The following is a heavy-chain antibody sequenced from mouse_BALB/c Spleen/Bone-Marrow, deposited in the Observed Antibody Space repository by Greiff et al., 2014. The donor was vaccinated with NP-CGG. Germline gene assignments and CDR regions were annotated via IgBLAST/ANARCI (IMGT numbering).Heavy chain of an antibody. D-gene: IGHD2-1*01. Sequence: EVQLQQSGAELVKPGASVKLSCTASGFNIKDTYTHWVKQRPEQGLEWIGGIDPANGDIIYDPKFQGKATITADTSSNTAYLQLSSLTSEDTAVYYCARGGNYGWFAYWGQGTLVTVSA. CDR1: GFNIKDTY. V-gene: IGHV14-3*02. CDR3: ARGGNYGWFAY. CDR2: IDPANGDI. J-gene: IGHJ3*01.